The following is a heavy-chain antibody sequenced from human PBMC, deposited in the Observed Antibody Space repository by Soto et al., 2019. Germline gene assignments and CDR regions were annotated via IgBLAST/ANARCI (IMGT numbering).Heavy chain of an antibody. CDR1: GYTFTSYD. Sequence: ASVKVSCKASGYTFTSYDVNWVRQATGQGLEWMGWTNPNSGNTGYAQKFHGRVTVSRNTSISTAYMELSGLRSEDTADYYSARGIGKRIPILGVVQAYRAHGGQETLVTVLL. V-gene: IGHV1-8*01. CDR2: TNPNSGNT. D-gene: IGHD3-3*01. J-gene: IGHJ4*02. CDR3: ARGIGKRIPILGVVQAYRAH.